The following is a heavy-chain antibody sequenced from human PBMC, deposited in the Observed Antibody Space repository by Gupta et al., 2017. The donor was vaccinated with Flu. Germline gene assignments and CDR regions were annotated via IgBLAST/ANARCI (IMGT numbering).Heavy chain of an antibody. CDR3: ARDQIAVAGSVRGDNWFDP. D-gene: IGHD6-19*01. V-gene: IGHV1-69*06. CDR2: IIPIFGTA. Sequence: QVQLVQSGAEVKKPGSSVKVSCKASGGTFSSYAISWVRQAPGQGLEWMGGIIPIFGTANYAQKFQGRVTITADKSTSTAYMELSSLRSEDTAVYYCARDQIAVAGSVRGDNWFDPWGQGTLVTVSS. J-gene: IGHJ5*02. CDR1: GGTFSSYA.